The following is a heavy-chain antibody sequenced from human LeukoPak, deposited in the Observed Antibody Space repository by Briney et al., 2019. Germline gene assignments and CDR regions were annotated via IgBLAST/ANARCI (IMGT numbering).Heavy chain of an antibody. CDR3: ARYRPASPFDY. D-gene: IGHD3-16*02. V-gene: IGHV4-39*07. J-gene: IGHJ4*02. CDR1: GGSISSSSYY. Sequence: SETLSLTCTVSGGSISSSSYYWGWIRQPPGKGLEWIGSIYYSGSTYYNPSLKSRVTISVDTSKNQFSLKLSSVTAADTAVYYCARYRPASPFDYWGQGTLVTVSS. CDR2: IYYSGST.